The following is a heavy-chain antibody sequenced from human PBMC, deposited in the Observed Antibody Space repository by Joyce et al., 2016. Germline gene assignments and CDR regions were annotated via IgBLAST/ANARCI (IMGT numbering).Heavy chain of an antibody. J-gene: IGHJ3*01. V-gene: IGHV3-7*01. CDR3: ARGKAFDV. CDR1: GCTFSGNS. CDR2: IKQDGRSV. Sequence: EVQLVESGGGLVQPGGSLRLSCAASGCTFSGNSMSWLRQAPGGGLEWVANIKQDGRSVYYQDSVKGRVTVSRDNARSLVHLQMVSLRVEDTALYYCARGKAFDVWGQGTMVTVSS.